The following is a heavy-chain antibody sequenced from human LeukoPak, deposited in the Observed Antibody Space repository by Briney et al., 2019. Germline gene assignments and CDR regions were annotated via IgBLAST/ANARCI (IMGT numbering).Heavy chain of an antibody. J-gene: IGHJ4*02. V-gene: IGHV4-38-2*01. CDR3: ARYSRNGVDEIGF. CDR1: GYSISSGYY. Sequence: PETLSLTCAVSGYSISSGYYWGWIRQPPGRGLEWIGTIYHGGSTYYNPSLTSRVTISVDTSKNQLSLKLTSVTAADTAVYYCARYSRNGVDEIGFWGQGTLVTVSS. D-gene: IGHD5-12*01. CDR2: IYHGGST.